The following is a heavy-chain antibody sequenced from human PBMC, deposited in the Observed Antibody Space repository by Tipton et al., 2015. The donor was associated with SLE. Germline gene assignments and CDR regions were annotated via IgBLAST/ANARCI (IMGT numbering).Heavy chain of an antibody. CDR2: ISSSSRTI. CDR3: ARAEDIVAAPHFDY. D-gene: IGHD5-12*01. J-gene: IGHJ4*02. V-gene: IGHV3-48*01. Sequence: SLRLSCAVSGFIFSSYSMNWVRQAPGKGLEWVSYISSSSRTIYYADSVKGRFTISRDNAKNSLYLQMNSLRAEDTAVYYCARAEDIVAAPHFDYWGQGTLVSVSS. CDR1: GFIFSSYS.